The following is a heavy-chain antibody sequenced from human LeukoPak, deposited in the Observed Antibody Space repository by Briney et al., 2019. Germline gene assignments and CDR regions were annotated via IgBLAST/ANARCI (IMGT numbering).Heavy chain of an antibody. CDR3: ARDNWVDC. Sequence: PSETLSLTCTVSGGSISSSSYYWGWVRQAPGKGLEWVSFIDTSSTTMYYTDSVKGRFTISRDNAKNSLYLQMNSLKVEDTAIYYCARDNWVDCWGQGTLVTVSS. V-gene: IGHV3-48*04. CDR2: IDTSSTTM. J-gene: IGHJ5*01. CDR1: GGSISSSSYY.